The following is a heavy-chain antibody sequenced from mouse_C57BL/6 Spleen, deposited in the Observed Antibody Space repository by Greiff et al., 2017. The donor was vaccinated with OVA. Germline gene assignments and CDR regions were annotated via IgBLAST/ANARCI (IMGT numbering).Heavy chain of an antibody. CDR2: IDPETGGP. Sequence: QVQLQQSGAELVRPGASVTLSCKASGYTFTDYEMHWVKQTPVHGLEWIGAIDPETGGPAYNQKFKGKAILTADKSSGTAYMELRSLTSDDSAVDYCTRAGGNYGYYAMDYWGQGTSGTVSS. V-gene: IGHV1-15*01. J-gene: IGHJ4*01. D-gene: IGHD2-1*01. CDR1: GYTFTDYE. CDR3: TRAGGNYGYYAMDY.